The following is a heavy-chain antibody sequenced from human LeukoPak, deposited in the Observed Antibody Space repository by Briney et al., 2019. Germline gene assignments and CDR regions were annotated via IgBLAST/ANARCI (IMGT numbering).Heavy chain of an antibody. CDR1: GYTFSGYY. J-gene: IGHJ6*02. CDR3: ARDLALTMVRGIGYYYYGMDV. V-gene: IGHV1-2*02. CDR2: INPNGGGT. D-gene: IGHD3-10*01. Sequence: VATVKVSCKASGYTFSGYYLHWVRRAPGQGLEWMGWINPNGGGTNSAQKFQGRVTVTRDTSITTAYMELSRLRSDDTAVYYCARDLALTMVRGIGYYYYGMDVWGQGTTVTVSS.